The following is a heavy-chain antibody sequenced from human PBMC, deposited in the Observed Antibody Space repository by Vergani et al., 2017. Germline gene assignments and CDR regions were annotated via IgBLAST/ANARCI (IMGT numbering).Heavy chain of an antibody. Sequence: QVQLVQSGAEVKKPGASVKVSCKASGYTFTSYGISWVRQAPGQGLEWMGWISAYNGNTNYAQKLQGRVTMTADTATSTAYMGLRSLRSDDTAVYYCAREVRGIAVADAFDIWGQGTMVTVSS. D-gene: IGHD6-19*01. CDR1: GYTFTSYG. CDR3: AREVRGIAVADAFDI. V-gene: IGHV1-18*01. J-gene: IGHJ3*02. CDR2: ISAYNGNT.